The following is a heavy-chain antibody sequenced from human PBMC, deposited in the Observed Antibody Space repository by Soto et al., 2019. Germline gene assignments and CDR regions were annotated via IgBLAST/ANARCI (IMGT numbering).Heavy chain of an antibody. CDR1: GGSISSYY. Sequence: LSLTCTVSGGSISSYYWSWIRQPPGKGLEWIGYIYYSGSTNYNPSLKSRVTISVDTSKNQFSLKLSSVTAADTAVYYCARDWVILTGYYYYYYYGMDVWGQGTTVTVSS. V-gene: IGHV4-59*12. D-gene: IGHD3-9*01. J-gene: IGHJ6*02. CDR2: IYYSGST. CDR3: ARDWVILTGYYYYYYYGMDV.